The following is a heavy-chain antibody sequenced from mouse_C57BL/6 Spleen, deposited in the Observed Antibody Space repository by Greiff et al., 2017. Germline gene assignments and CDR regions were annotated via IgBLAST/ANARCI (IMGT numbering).Heavy chain of an antibody. CDR2: IHPNSGST. D-gene: IGHD2-1*01. V-gene: IGHV1-64*01. Sequence: QVQLQQPGAELVKPGASVKLSCKASGYTFTSYWMHWVKKRPGQGLEWIGMIHPNSGSTNYNEKFKSKATLTVDKSSSTAYMQLSSLTSEDSAVYYCARSTFYYGNSMDYWGQGTSVTVSS. CDR3: ARSTFYYGNSMDY. CDR1: GYTFTSYW. J-gene: IGHJ4*01.